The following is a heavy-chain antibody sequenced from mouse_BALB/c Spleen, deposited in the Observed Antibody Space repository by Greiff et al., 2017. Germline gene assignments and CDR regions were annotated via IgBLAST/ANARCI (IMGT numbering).Heavy chain of an antibody. D-gene: IGHD2-3*01. CDR1: GYSITSDYA. V-gene: IGHV3-2*02. Sequence: EVMLVESGPGLVKPSQSLSLTCTVTGYSITSDYAWNWIRQFPGNKLEWMGYISYSGSTSYNPSLKSRISITRDTSKNQFFLQLNSVTTEDTATYYCARNDGYWDYWGQGTTLTVSS. CDR3: ARNDGYWDY. CDR2: ISYSGST. J-gene: IGHJ2*01.